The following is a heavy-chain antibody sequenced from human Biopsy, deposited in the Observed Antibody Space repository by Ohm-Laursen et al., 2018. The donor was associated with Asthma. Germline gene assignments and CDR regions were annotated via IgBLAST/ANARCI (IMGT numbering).Heavy chain of an antibody. CDR2: IWFDGSNK. Sequence: SLRLSCSASGFTFGSYGLHWVRQAPGKGLEWVADIWFDGSNKHYADSVRGRFTISRDNSKNTLYLQMNSLRAEDTALYYCGRERSYMVDYWGQGTLVSVSS. CDR1: GFTFGSYG. D-gene: IGHD3-10*01. CDR3: GRERSYMVDY. V-gene: IGHV3-33*01. J-gene: IGHJ4*02.